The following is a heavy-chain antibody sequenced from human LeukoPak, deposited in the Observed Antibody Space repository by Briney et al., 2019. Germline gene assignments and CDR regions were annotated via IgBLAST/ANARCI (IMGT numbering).Heavy chain of an antibody. CDR1: GGTFSSYA. D-gene: IGHD3-10*01. CDR2: IIHILGIA. CDR3: ARTGFGENWFDP. V-gene: IGHV1-69*04. Sequence: SVKVSCKASGGTFSSYAISWVRQAPGQGIEWMGRIIHILGIANYAQKFQGRVTITADKSTSTAYMELSSLRSEDTAVYYCARTGFGENWFDPWGQGTLVTVSS. J-gene: IGHJ5*02.